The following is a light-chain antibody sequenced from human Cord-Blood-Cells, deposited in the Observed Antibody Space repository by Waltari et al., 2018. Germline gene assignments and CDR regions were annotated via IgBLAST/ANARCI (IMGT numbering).Light chain of an antibody. CDR1: QSIRSY. CDR3: QQSYSTPKT. Sequence: DIQMTQPPSSLSAPVGDRATITCRASQSIRSYLNWYQQKPGKAPKLLIYAASSLQSGVPSRFSGSGSGTDFTLTISSLQPEDFATYYCQQSYSTPKTFGQGTKVEIK. V-gene: IGKV1-39*01. CDR2: AAS. J-gene: IGKJ1*01.